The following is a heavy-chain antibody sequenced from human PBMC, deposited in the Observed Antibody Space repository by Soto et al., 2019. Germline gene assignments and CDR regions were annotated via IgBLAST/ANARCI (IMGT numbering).Heavy chain of an antibody. CDR2: IYYTGDT. Sequence: SETLSLTCTVSGDFVISSRYYWVWIRQPPGKGLEWIGSIYYTGDTFFNPSLKSRVTFSVDPSKNQFSLKLTSLTAADTAVYFCARHKELLLASLSYGLDLWGQGTTVTVSS. V-gene: IGHV4-39*01. D-gene: IGHD3-22*01. J-gene: IGHJ6*02. CDR3: ARHKELLLASLSYGLDL. CDR1: GDFVISSRYY.